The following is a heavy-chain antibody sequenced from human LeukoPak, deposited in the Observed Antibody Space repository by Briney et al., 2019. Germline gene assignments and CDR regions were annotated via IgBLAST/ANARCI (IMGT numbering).Heavy chain of an antibody. CDR3: ARVGHYDILTGYFDY. D-gene: IGHD3-9*01. V-gene: IGHV3-21*04. Sequence: GGSLRLSCAASGFTFSSYSMNWVRQAPGKGLEWVSSISSSSSYIYYADSVKGRFTISRDNAKNSLYLQMNSLRAEDTAVYYCARVGHYDILTGYFDYWGQGTLVTVSS. CDR2: ISSSSSYI. CDR1: GFTFSSYS. J-gene: IGHJ4*02.